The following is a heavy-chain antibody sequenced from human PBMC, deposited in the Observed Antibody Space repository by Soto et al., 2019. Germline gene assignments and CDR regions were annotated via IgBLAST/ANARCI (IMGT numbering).Heavy chain of an antibody. CDR2: ISYDGSDK. D-gene: IGHD2-8*02. J-gene: IGHJ1*01. CDR3: ARRTLVNSRNPQH. Sequence: QVQLVESGGGVVQPGGSLRLSCAASGFTFRNYPMHWVRQAPGKGLEWVAVISYDGSDKYYADSVKGRFTLSRDNSKNTLYLQMNSLAAEDTAVYFCARRTLVNSRNPQHWGQGTLVTVSS. V-gene: IGHV3-30*14. CDR1: GFTFRNYP.